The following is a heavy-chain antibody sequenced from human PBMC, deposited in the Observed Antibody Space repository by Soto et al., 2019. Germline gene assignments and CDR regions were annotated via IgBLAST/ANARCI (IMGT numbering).Heavy chain of an antibody. Sequence: GGSLRLSCAASGFTVSSNYMSWVRQAPGKGLEWVSVIYSGGSTYYADSVKGRFTISRGNSKNTLYLQMNSLRAEDTAVYYCARDRVEYYYDSSGSDLYYYYGMDVWGQGTTVTVSS. CDR1: GFTVSSNY. CDR2: IYSGGST. D-gene: IGHD3-22*01. J-gene: IGHJ6*02. V-gene: IGHV3-53*01. CDR3: ARDRVEYYYDSSGSDLYYYYGMDV.